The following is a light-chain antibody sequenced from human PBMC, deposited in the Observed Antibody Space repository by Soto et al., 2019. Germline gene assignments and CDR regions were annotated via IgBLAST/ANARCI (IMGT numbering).Light chain of an antibody. V-gene: IGLV2-14*01. Sequence: QSALTQPASLSGSPGQSITISCTGTSSDIGAYDYVSWFQQHPGKAPKLMISEVNNRPSGVSNRFSGSKSGNTASLTISGLQAEDEADYYCCSYTTSSTRVFGSGIKLTVL. J-gene: IGLJ1*01. CDR2: EVN. CDR3: CSYTTSSTRV. CDR1: SSDIGAYDY.